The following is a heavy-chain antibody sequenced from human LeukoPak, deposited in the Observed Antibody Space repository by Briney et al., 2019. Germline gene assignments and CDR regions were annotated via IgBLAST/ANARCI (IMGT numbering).Heavy chain of an antibody. V-gene: IGHV1-2*02. J-gene: IGHJ4*02. CDR2: INPNGCGT. CDR3: ARGPYSGTFDY. Sequence: ASVKVSCKASGYTFTGYHVHWVRQAPGQGLEWMGSINPNGCGTNSAQKFQGRVTMTRDTSINTAYMELSRLGSDDTAVYYCARGPYSGTFDYWGQGALVTVSS. CDR1: GYTFTGYH. D-gene: IGHD1-26*01.